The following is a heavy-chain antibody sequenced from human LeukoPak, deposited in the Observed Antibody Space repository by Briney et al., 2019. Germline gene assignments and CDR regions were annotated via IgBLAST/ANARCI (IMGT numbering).Heavy chain of an antibody. CDR3: ASLPYSSGWYDY. J-gene: IGHJ4*02. V-gene: IGHV3-53*01. CDR1: GFTVSNNY. Sequence: GGSLRLSCAASGFTVSNNYMNWVRQAPGKGLEWVSVIYTGGSTYYADSVKGRFTISRDNSKNTLFLQMNSLRAEDTAVYYCASLPYSSGWYDYWGQGTLVTVSS. CDR2: IYTGGST. D-gene: IGHD6-19*01.